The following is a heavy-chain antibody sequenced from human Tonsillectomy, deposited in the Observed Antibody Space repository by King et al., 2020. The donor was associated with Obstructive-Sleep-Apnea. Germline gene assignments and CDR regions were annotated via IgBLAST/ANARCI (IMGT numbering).Heavy chain of an antibody. CDR3: ARDYLGRYPYYYYGMDV. CDR1: GFTFSSYS. D-gene: IGHD3-16*01. J-gene: IGHJ6*02. CDR2: ISSSSSTI. Sequence: VQLVESGGGLVQPGGSLRLSCAASGFTFSSYSMNWVRQAPGKGLEWVSYISSSSSTIYYADSVKGRFTISRDNAKNSLYLQMNSLRAEDTAVYYCARDYLGRYPYYYYGMDVWGQGTTVTVSS. V-gene: IGHV3-48*04.